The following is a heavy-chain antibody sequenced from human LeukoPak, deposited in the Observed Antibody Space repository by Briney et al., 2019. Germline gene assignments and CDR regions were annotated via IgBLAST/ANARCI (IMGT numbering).Heavy chain of an antibody. Sequence: PGGSLRLSCAASGFTFSSYSMNWVRQAPGKGLEWVSSISSSSSYIYYADSVKGRFTISRDNAKNSLYLQMNSLRAEDTAVYYCARANNYYDSSGYYYLIDYWGQGTLVTVSS. V-gene: IGHV3-21*01. CDR2: ISSSSSYI. CDR3: ARANNYYDSSGYYYLIDY. J-gene: IGHJ4*02. CDR1: GFTFSSYS. D-gene: IGHD3-22*01.